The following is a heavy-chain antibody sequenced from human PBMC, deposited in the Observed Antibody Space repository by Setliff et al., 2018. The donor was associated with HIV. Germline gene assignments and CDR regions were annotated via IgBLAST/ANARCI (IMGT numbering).Heavy chain of an antibody. Sequence: PGGSLRLSCEASGFRVTDTYMAWVRQAPGKGLEWVTLIYKAGKTYYADSVKGRFTISRDNSKNTLYLQMNSLRAEDTAVYYCASAIVAVPAAIQRVDYWGQGTLVTVSS. CDR3: ASAIVAVPAAIQRVDY. CDR1: GFRVTDTY. J-gene: IGHJ4*02. D-gene: IGHD2-2*01. V-gene: IGHV3-53*01. CDR2: IYKAGKT.